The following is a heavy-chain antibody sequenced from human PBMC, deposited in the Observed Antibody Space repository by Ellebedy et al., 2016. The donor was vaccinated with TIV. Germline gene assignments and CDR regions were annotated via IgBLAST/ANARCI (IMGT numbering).Heavy chain of an antibody. Sequence: PGGSLRLSCAASGFTLSSYAMSWVRQAPGKGLEWVSAISGSGGSTYYADSVKGRFTISRDNAKNSLYLQMNSLRAEDTAVYYCAREYYYESSGPHTPYYFDYWGQGTLVTVSS. CDR3: AREYYYESSGPHTPYYFDY. CDR1: GFTLSSYA. V-gene: IGHV3-23*01. CDR2: ISGSGGST. D-gene: IGHD3-22*01. J-gene: IGHJ4*02.